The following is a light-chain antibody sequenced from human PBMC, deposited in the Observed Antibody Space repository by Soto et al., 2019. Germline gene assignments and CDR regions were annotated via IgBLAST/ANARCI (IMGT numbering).Light chain of an antibody. V-gene: IGKV1-5*03. CDR1: QTISSW. CDR3: QHYNSYSEA. CDR2: KAS. J-gene: IGKJ1*01. Sequence: EIQRTQSPSTLSGSVVDIVTITGGASQTISSWLAWYQQKPGKAPKLLIYKASTLKSGVPSRFSGSGSGTEFTLTISSLQPDDFATYYCQHYNSYSEAFGQGTKVDI.